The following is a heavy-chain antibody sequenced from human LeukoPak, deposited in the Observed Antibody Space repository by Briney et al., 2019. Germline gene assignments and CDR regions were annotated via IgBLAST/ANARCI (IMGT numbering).Heavy chain of an antibody. Sequence: PGRSLRLSCAASGFTFDDYAMHWVRQAPGQGLEWVSGISWNSGSIGYADSVKGRFTISRDNAKNSLYLQMISLRAEDMALYYCAKAGKVGYYYYYMDVWGKGTTVTVSS. V-gene: IGHV3-9*03. D-gene: IGHD1-26*01. CDR2: ISWNSGSI. CDR1: GFTFDDYA. CDR3: AKAGKVGYYYYYMDV. J-gene: IGHJ6*03.